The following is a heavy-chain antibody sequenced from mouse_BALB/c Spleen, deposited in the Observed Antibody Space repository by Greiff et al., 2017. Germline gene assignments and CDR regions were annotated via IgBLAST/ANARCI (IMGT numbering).Heavy chain of an antibody. CDR3: TRFDGYDRYFDY. Sequence: LQQPGSELVRPGASVKLSCKASGYTFTSYWMHWVKQRPGQGLEWIGNIYPGSGSTNYDEKFKSKATLTVDTSSSTAYMQLSSLTSEDSAVYYCTRFDGYDRYFDYWGQGTTLTVSS. J-gene: IGHJ2*01. D-gene: IGHD2-2*01. CDR2: IYPGSGST. CDR1: GYTFTSYW. V-gene: IGHV1S22*01.